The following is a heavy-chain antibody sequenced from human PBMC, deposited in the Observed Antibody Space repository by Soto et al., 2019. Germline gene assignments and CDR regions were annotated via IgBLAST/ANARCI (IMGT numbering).Heavy chain of an antibody. Sequence: PSENLSLTCSVSDGSTTTYYWSWIRPPPGKGLEWIGYIYSSGSTNYKLSLKSRVVFSVDTSKNQSSLKLISVTAADTAVYYCARGSGNPFDYWGQGTLVTVSS. CDR1: DGSTTTYY. V-gene: IGHV4-59*01. CDR3: ARGSGNPFDY. CDR2: IYSSGST. D-gene: IGHD2-15*01. J-gene: IGHJ4*02.